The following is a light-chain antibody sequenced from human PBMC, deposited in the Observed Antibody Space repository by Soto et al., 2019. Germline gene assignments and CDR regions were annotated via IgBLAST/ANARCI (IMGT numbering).Light chain of an antibody. Sequence: QSVLTQPPSASGSPGQSVTISCTGTNSDIGAYNYVSWYRQYPDKAPKLLVYQVTKRPSGVPDRFSGSKSGNTAALTVSGLQAEDEAVYYCSSYAGSLMVFGGGTQLTVL. J-gene: IGLJ2*01. CDR3: SSYAGSLMV. CDR1: NSDIGAYNY. CDR2: QVT. V-gene: IGLV2-8*01.